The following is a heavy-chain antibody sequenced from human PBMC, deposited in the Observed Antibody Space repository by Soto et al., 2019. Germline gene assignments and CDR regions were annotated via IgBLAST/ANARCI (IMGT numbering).Heavy chain of an antibody. CDR2: IWYDGSNK. D-gene: IGHD1-7*01. V-gene: IGHV3-33*03. Sequence: QAQLVESGGGVVQPGTSLRLSCAASGFTISTHGMHWVRQAPGKGLEWLANIWYDGSNKFYAETVKGRFSISKDNSKNTLYLHGSSLISEDTAVYYCAAATTWNFPFPYWDQGTQVTVSS. J-gene: IGHJ4*02. CDR3: AAATTWNFPFPY. CDR1: GFTISTHG.